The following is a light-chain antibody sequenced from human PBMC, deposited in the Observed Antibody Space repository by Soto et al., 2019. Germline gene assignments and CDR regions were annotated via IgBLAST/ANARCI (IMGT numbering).Light chain of an antibody. CDR1: SSNIGTNA. V-gene: IGLV1-44*01. J-gene: IGLJ1*01. CDR2: NNN. CDR3: AAWDDSLNGYV. Sequence: QSVLTQPPSAYGTPGQRVTISCSGGSSNIGTNAVNWYQQLPGTAPKLLIYNNNQRPSGVPDRFSGSKSGTSASLAISGLQSEDEADYYCAAWDDSLNGYVFGTGTKVT.